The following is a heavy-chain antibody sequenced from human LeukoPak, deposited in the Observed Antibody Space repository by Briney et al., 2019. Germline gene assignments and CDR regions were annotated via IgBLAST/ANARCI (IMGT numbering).Heavy chain of an antibody. V-gene: IGHV3-33*01. Sequence: GGSLRLSCAASGFSFSSYGMHWGRQAPRKGLEWEAVIWYDGSDKYYADSVQGRFTISRDNSKNTLYLQMNSLSAEHRAVYYCARQVRDGDPLEVYYYNGMDVWGQGTPVTVSS. CDR2: IWYDGSDK. D-gene: IGHD4-17*01. CDR1: GFSFSSYG. CDR3: ARQVRDGDPLEVYYYNGMDV. J-gene: IGHJ6*02.